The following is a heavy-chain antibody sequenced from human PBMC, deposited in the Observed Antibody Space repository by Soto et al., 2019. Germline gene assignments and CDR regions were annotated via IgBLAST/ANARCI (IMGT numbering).Heavy chain of an antibody. Sequence: QVQLVQSGAELKKPGASVNVSCKAPGYTFTTYGISWVRQAPGQGLEWMGWINAYNVDTRFAHKFHGRVTLTTDASRSTVYMELKNLRSDDTAVYYCARDLLAWGQWTMVTVSS. J-gene: IGHJ3*01. CDR3: ARDLLA. CDR1: GYTFTTYG. CDR2: INAYNVDT. V-gene: IGHV1-18*04.